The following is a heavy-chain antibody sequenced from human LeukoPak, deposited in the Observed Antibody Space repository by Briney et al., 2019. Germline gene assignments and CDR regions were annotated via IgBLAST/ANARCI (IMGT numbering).Heavy chain of an antibody. CDR3: TSEYFDH. CDR2: IRSKSYGGTT. CDR1: GFTFGDYV. J-gene: IGHJ4*02. Sequence: GGSLRLSCTASGFTFGDYVMSWVRQAPGKGLEWVGFIRSKSYGGTTEYAASVKGRFTISGDDSKSIAYLQMNSLKTEDTAVYYCTSEYFDHWGQGTLVTVSS. V-gene: IGHV3-49*04.